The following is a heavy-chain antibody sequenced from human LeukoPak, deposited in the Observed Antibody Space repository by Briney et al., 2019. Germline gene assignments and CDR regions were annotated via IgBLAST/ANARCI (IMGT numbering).Heavy chain of an antibody. CDR3: ARDNYYASSGYYYIDY. D-gene: IGHD3-22*01. CDR2: TSYDGSNK. J-gene: IGHJ4*02. Sequence: GGSLILSCAASGFTFNTYAFHWVRQAPGKGLEWVAVTSYDGSNKYYADSVKDRFTISRDNSKNTLYLQMNSLRAEDTAVYYCARDNYYASSGYYYIDYWGQGTLVTVSS. CDR1: GFTFNTYA. V-gene: IGHV3-30-3*01.